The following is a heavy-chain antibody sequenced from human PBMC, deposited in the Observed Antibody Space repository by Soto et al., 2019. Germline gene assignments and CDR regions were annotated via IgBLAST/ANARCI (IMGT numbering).Heavy chain of an antibody. D-gene: IGHD5-18*01. Sequence: EVQLAESGGGLVKPGGSLRLSCAVSGVTLSNVWMNWVRQAPGKGPEWVGRIKSKTDGGTVEYAAPVKDRFTISRDDSENTLYLQMNSLKTDDTAVYYCSHGYYQYFESWGQGTLVTVSS. CDR1: GVTLSNVW. CDR2: IKSKTDGGTV. CDR3: SHGYYQYFES. J-gene: IGHJ4*02. V-gene: IGHV3-15*07.